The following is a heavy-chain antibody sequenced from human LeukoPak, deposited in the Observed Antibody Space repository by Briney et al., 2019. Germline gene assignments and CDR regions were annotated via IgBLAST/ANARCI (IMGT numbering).Heavy chain of an antibody. D-gene: IGHD6-13*01. J-gene: IGHJ4*02. CDR3: ARAPTSEQQLHFDY. CDR2: ISSSSSYI. V-gene: IGHV3-21*01. Sequence: GGSLRLSCAASGFAFSSYSMNWVRQAPRKGLESVSSISSSSSYIYYADSVKGRFTISRDNAKNSLYLQMNSLRAEDTAVYYCARAPTSEQQLHFDYWGQGTLVTVSS. CDR1: GFAFSSYS.